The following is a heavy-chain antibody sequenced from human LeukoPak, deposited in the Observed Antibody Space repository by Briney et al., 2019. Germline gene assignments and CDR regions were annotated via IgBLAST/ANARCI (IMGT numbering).Heavy chain of an antibody. V-gene: IGHV5-51*01. CDR2: IYPGDSDT. CDR1: GSSFTSYW. J-gene: IGHJ5*02. CDR3: ARQELTMIEGGFDP. D-gene: IGHD3-22*01. Sequence: GASLEISWKGSGSSFTSYWIGWVRQMPGKGLEWMGIIYPGDSDTRYSPSFQGQVTISADKSISTAYLQWSSLKASDTAMYYCARQELTMIEGGFDPWGQGTLVTVSS.